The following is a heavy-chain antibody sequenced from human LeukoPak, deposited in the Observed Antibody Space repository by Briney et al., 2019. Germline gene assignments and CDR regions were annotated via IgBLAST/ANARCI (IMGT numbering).Heavy chain of an antibody. D-gene: IGHD5-18*01. CDR2: IYSGGST. CDR3: ARGRRRVSSYFGYFDL. J-gene: IGHJ2*01. CDR1: GFTVSSNY. V-gene: IGHV3-53*01. Sequence: PGGSLRLSCAASGFTVSSNYMSWVRQAPGKGLEWVSVIYSGGSTYYADSVKGRFTISRDNSKNTLYLQMNSLRAEDTAVYYCARGRRRVSSYFGYFDLWGRGTLVTVSS.